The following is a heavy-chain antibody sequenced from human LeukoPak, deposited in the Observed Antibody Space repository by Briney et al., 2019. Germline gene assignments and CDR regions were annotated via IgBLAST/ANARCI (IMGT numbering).Heavy chain of an antibody. CDR2: ISKDGSST. Sequence: PGGSLRLSCAASGLTFSSYWMHWVRQAPGKGLVWVSRISKDGSSTYYADSVKGRFTISRDNAKNTLYLQMNSLRAEDTAVYYCARDEVGVGATHDYWGQGTLVTVSS. CDR3: ARDEVGVGATHDY. V-gene: IGHV3-74*01. J-gene: IGHJ4*02. CDR1: GLTFSSYW. D-gene: IGHD1-26*01.